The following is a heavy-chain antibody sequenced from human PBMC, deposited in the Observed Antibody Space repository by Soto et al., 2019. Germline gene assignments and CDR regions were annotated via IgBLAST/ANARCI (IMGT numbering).Heavy chain of an antibody. CDR1: GGSISSYY. CDR2: IYYSGST. Sequence: QVQLQESGPGLVKPSETLSLSCTVSGGSISSYYWSWIRQPPGKGLEWIGYIYYSGSTNYNPSLKNRVTISVDTSKNQFSLKLSSVTAADTAMYYCASSFGDFTFDYWGQGTLVTVSS. J-gene: IGHJ4*02. CDR3: ASSFGDFTFDY. V-gene: IGHV4-59*01. D-gene: IGHD2-21*02.